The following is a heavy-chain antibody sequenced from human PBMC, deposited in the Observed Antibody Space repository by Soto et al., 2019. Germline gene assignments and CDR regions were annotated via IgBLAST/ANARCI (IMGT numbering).Heavy chain of an antibody. CDR2: INHSGSA. CDR1: GGSFSGYY. CDR3: ARGDYFDY. J-gene: IGHJ4*02. V-gene: IGHV4-34*01. Sequence: SETLSLTCAVYGGSFSGYYWSWIRQPPGKGLEWIGEINHSGSANYNPSLKSRVTISVDTSKNQFSLKLSSVTAADTAVYYCARGDYFDYWGQGTLVTVSS.